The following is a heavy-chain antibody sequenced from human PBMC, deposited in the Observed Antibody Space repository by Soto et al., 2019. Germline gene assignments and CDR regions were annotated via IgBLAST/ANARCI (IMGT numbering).Heavy chain of an antibody. J-gene: IGHJ5*02. V-gene: IGHV1-46*01. CDR2: INASGGST. Sequence: ASVMVSCKASGYTFSSYYMHWVRQAPGQGLEWMGIINASGGSTCYAQKFQGRVTMTRDESTSTAYMELSSLRSEDTAVYYCAREPPTVKGFSPHPFDWFDPWGQGTLVTVSS. CDR1: GYTFSSYY. D-gene: IGHD4-4*01. CDR3: AREPPTVKGFSPHPFDWFDP.